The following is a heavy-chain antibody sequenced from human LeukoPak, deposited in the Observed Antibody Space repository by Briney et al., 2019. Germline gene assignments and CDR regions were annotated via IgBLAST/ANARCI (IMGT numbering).Heavy chain of an antibody. V-gene: IGHV4-34*01. D-gene: IGHD1-26*01. CDR1: GESLSKYY. J-gene: IGHJ4*02. CDR2: INHRGST. Sequence: SETLSLTCAVYGESLSKYYWTWIRQSPGKGLEWIGEINHRGSTNLNPSLKSRVTLSVDTSKHQFSLRLTSVTAADAAVYYCASSVGSTDYWGQGTLVTVSS. CDR3: ASSVGSTDY.